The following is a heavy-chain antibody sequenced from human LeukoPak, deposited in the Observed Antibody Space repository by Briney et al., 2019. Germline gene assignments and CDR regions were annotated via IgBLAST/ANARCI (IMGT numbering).Heavy chain of an antibody. CDR1: GFTFSSYG. CDR3: AKDLIRVTMVRGVLPTSYYFDY. D-gene: IGHD3-10*01. V-gene: IGHV3-30*18. J-gene: IGHJ4*02. CDR2: ISYDGSNK. Sequence: PGGSLRLSCAASGFTFSSYGMHWVRQAPGKGLEWVAVISYDGSNKYYADSVKGRFTISRDNSKNTLYLQMNSLRAEDTAVYYCAKDLIRVTMVRGVLPTSYYFDYWGQGTLVTVSS.